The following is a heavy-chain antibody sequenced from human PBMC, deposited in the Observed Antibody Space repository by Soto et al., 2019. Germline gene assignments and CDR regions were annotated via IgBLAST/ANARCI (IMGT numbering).Heavy chain of an antibody. CDR1: GFTFSSYW. Sequence: GGSLRLSCAASGFTFSSYWMSWVRQAPGKGLEWVANIKQDGSEKYYVDSVKGRFTISRDNAKNSLYLQMNTLRAEDTAVYYCARCSDTSCYLFAYWGQGTLVTVSS. CDR2: IKQDGSEK. D-gene: IGHD2-2*01. CDR3: ARCSDTSCYLFAY. V-gene: IGHV3-7*01. J-gene: IGHJ4*02.